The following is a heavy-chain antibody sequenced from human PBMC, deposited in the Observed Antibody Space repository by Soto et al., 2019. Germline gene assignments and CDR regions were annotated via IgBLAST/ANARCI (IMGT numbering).Heavy chain of an antibody. J-gene: IGHJ5*02. CDR3: AREERKGIISWFDL. D-gene: IGHD2-21*01. Sequence: SETLSLTCTVSGGSVSGVDYFWSWIRQSPGKGLEWIGYIYYTGITHLNPSLKSRLTMAVDTSKNEFSLKLTSVSAADTAVYFCAREERKGIISWFDLWGQGTQVTVSS. CDR1: GGSVSGVDYF. V-gene: IGHV4-30-4*01. CDR2: IYYTGIT.